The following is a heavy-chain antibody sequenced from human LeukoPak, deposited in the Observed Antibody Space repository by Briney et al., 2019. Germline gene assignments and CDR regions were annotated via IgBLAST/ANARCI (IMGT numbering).Heavy chain of an antibody. CDR2: INHSGST. Sequence: SETLSLTCAVYGGSFSGYYWSWIRQPPGKGLEWIGEINHSGSTNYNPSLKSRVTISVDTSKNQFSLKLSSVTAADTAVYYCARGRPPTSYSGNSAYPFDYWGQGALVSVSS. J-gene: IGHJ4*02. CDR1: GGSFSGYY. D-gene: IGHD5-12*01. CDR3: ARGRPPTSYSGNSAYPFDY. V-gene: IGHV4-34*01.